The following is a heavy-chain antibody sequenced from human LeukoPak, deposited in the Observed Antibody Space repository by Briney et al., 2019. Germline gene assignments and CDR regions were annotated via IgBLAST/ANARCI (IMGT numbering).Heavy chain of an antibody. V-gene: IGHV3-13*01. CDR1: GFTFSSYD. CDR3: ARALPAAQSGSGRPPGY. D-gene: IGHD2-2*01. J-gene: IGHJ4*02. Sequence: GGSLRLSCAASGFTFSSYDMHWVRQATGKGLEWVSAIGTAGDTYYPGSVKGRFTISRENAKNSLYLQMNSLRAEDTAVYYCARALPAAQSGSGRPPGYWGQGTLVTVSS. CDR2: IGTAGDT.